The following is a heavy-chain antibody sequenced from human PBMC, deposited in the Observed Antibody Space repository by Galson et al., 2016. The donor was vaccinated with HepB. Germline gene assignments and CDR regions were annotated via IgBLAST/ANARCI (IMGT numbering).Heavy chain of an antibody. CDR1: GYTFTSYV. Sequence: SVKVSCKASGYTFTSYVMHWVRQAPGQRLEWMGRINAGNGNTKYSQQFKGRVTITRDTSASTAYMELSSLRSEDTAVYYCARDHWQWLAQNVFYIWGPGTMVTVSS. J-gene: IGHJ3*02. V-gene: IGHV1-3*01. CDR3: ARDHWQWLAQNVFYI. D-gene: IGHD6-19*01. CDR2: INAGNGNT.